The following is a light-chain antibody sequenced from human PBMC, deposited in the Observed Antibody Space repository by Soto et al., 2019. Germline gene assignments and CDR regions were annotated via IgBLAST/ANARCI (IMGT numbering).Light chain of an antibody. CDR1: QSISSW. CDR2: DAS. V-gene: IGKV1-5*01. Sequence: DIRMTQSPSTLSASVGDRVTITCRASQSISSWLAWYQQKPGKAPKLLIYDASSLESGVPSRFSDSGSGTEFTLTISSLQPDDFATYYCQQYNSYSHTFGQGTKLEIK. J-gene: IGKJ2*01. CDR3: QQYNSYSHT.